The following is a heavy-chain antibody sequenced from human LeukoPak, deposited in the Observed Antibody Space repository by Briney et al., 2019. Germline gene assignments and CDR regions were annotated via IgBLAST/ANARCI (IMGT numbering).Heavy chain of an antibody. CDR1: GYTFTGYY. Sequence: ASVKVSCRASGYTFTGYYMHWVRQAPGQGLEWMGWINPNSGGTNYAQKFQGRVTMTRDTSISTAYMELSRLRSDDTAVYYCARGFRVAAAGIPHWGQGTLVTVSS. CDR2: INPNSGGT. J-gene: IGHJ4*02. V-gene: IGHV1-2*02. CDR3: ARGFRVAAAGIPH. D-gene: IGHD6-13*01.